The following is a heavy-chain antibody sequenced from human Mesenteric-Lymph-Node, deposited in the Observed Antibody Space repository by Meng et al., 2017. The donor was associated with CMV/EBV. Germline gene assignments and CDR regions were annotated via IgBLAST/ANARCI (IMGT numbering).Heavy chain of an antibody. CDR2: IYYSGST. CDR3: ARDDYGDWYFDY. CDR1: GGSISSYY. Sequence: GSLRLSCTVSGGSISSYYWSWIRQPPGKGLEWIGYIYYSGSTNYNPSLKSRVTISVDTSKNQFSLKLSSVTAADTAVYYCARDDYGDWYFDYWGQGTLVTVSS. D-gene: IGHD4-17*01. V-gene: IGHV4-59*01. J-gene: IGHJ4*02.